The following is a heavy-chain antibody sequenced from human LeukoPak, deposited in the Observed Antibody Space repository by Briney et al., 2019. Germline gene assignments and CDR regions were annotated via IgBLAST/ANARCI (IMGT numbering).Heavy chain of an antibody. J-gene: IGHJ3*02. CDR1: GFTFDDYA. D-gene: IGHD5-18*01. Sequence: GGSLRLSCAASGFTFDDYAMHWVRQAPGKGLEWVSGISWNSGSIGYADSVKGRFTISRDNAKNSLYLQMNSLRAEDTALYYCAKDRGYSYGSDAFDIWGQGTMVTVSS. V-gene: IGHV3-9*01. CDR2: ISWNSGSI. CDR3: AKDRGYSYGSDAFDI.